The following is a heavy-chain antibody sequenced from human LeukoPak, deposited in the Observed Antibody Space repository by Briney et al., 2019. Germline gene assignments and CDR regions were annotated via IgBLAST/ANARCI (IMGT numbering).Heavy chain of an antibody. CDR2: ISYDGSNK. J-gene: IGHJ3*02. V-gene: IGHV3-30*04. CDR3: ARGGRGYYDSSLTEGDAFDI. Sequence: GRSLRLSCAASGFTFSSYAMHWVRQAPGKGLEWVAVISYDGSNKYYADSVKGRFTISRDNSKNTLYLQMNSLRGEDTAVYYCARGGRGYYDSSLTEGDAFDIWGQGTMVTVSS. D-gene: IGHD3-22*01. CDR1: GFTFSSYA.